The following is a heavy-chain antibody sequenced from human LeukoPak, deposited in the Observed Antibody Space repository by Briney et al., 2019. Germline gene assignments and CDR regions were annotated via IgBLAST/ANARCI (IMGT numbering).Heavy chain of an antibody. CDR2: ISSSGSTI. V-gene: IGHV3-11*01. Sequence: GGSLRLSCAASGFTFDNYVMTWVRQAPGKGLEWVSYISSSGSTIYYADSVKGRFTISRDNAKNSLYLQMNSLRAEDTAVYYCAASWGAEVEMATTDAFDIWGQGTMVTVSS. D-gene: IGHD5-24*01. CDR1: GFTFDNYV. CDR3: AASWGAEVEMATTDAFDI. J-gene: IGHJ3*02.